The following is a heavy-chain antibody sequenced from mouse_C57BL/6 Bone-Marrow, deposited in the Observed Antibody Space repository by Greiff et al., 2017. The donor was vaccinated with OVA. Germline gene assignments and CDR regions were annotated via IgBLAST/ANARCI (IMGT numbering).Heavy chain of an antibody. D-gene: IGHD2-5*01. J-gene: IGHJ3*01. CDR3: ARISKRFAY. Sequence: VQLQQSGPELVKPGASVKISCKASGYTFTDYYMNWVKQSHGKSLEWIGDINPNNGGTSYNQKFKGKATLTVDKSSSTAYMELRSLTSEDSAVYYCARISKRFAYWGQGTLVTVSA. CDR2: INPNNGGT. V-gene: IGHV1-26*01. CDR1: GYTFTDYY.